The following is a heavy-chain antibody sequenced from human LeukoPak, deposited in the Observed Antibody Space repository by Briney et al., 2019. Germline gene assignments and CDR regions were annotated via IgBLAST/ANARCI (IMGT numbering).Heavy chain of an antibody. D-gene: IGHD6-6*01. CDR3: ARREYTRGFDY. J-gene: IGHJ4*02. CDR1: GFTFSSYW. CDR2: IKQDGSEK. Sequence: TGGSLRLSCAGSGFTFSSYWMNWVRQAPGKGLEWVANIKQDGSEKYYADSVKGRFTISRDNAKNSLYLQMNSLRAEDTAVYYCARREYTRGFDYWCQGTLVTVSS. V-gene: IGHV3-7*05.